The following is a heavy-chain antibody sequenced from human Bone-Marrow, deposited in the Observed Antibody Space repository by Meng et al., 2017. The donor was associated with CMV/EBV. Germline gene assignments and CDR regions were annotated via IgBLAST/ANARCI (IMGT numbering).Heavy chain of an antibody. CDR3: TRDFSDIVVVQPTMRGPKEGY. Sequence: DFYIGWIRLALGKDLVWISFISGDTGSAKYADSVRGRFTISRDNAKNSLYLKMSSLRVEDTAVYYCTRDFSDIVVVQPTMRGPKEGYWGQGTLVTVSS. V-gene: IGHV3-11*06. CDR1: DFY. D-gene: IGHD2-2*01. CDR2: ISGDTGSA. J-gene: IGHJ1*01.